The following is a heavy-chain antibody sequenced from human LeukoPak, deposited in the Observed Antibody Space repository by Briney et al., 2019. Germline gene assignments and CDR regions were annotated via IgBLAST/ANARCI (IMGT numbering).Heavy chain of an antibody. CDR3: AKLLATYYYDSSGYYPAY. D-gene: IGHD3-22*01. Sequence: GGSLRLSCAASGFTFSSYAMSWVRQAPGKGLEWVSAISGSGGSTYYADSVKGRFTISRDNSKNTLYLQMNSLRAEDTAVYYRAKLLATYYYDSSGYYPAYWGQGTLVTVSS. CDR1: GFTFSSYA. CDR2: ISGSGGST. J-gene: IGHJ4*02. V-gene: IGHV3-23*01.